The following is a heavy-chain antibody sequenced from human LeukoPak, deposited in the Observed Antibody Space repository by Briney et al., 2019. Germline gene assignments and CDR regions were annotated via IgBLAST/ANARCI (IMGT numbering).Heavy chain of an antibody. J-gene: IGHJ4*02. CDR1: GGSISSYY. CDR2: IYTSGST. D-gene: IGHD5-18*01. CDR3: ARETRGYSYLY. Sequence: SETLSLTCTVSGGSISSYYWSWIRQPPGKGLEWIGYIYTSGSTNYKPSLKSRVTISVDTSKDQFSLKLSSVTAADTAVYYCARETRGYSYLYWGQGTLVTVSS. V-gene: IGHV4-4*09.